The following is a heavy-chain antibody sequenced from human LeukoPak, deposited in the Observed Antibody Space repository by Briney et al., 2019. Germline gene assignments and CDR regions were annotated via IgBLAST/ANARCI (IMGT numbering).Heavy chain of an antibody. V-gene: IGHV4-39*01. J-gene: IGHJ5*02. CDR2: IYYSGST. D-gene: IGHD6-6*01. CDR1: GGSISSSSYY. Sequence: SETLSLTCTVAGGSISSSSYYWGWIRQPPGKGLECIGSIYYSGSTYYNPSLKSRVTISVDTSKHQFSLKLSSVTAADTAVYYCARHEGRSIAAPRGRFDPWGQGTLVTVSS. CDR3: ARHEGRSIAAPRGRFDP.